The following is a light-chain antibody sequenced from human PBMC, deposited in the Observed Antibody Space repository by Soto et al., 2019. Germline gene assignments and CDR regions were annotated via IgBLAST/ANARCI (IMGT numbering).Light chain of an antibody. J-gene: IGKJ1*01. Sequence: EVVMTQSPATLSVSPGERATLSCRASETVATNLAWYQQKPGQAPRLLISGASTRAAGISDRFRGSGSGTEFTLTISSLRSEDSAIYYCQQYFEWPPRTVGQGTKVDNK. CDR3: QQYFEWPPRT. CDR1: ETVATN. V-gene: IGKV3-15*01. CDR2: GAS.